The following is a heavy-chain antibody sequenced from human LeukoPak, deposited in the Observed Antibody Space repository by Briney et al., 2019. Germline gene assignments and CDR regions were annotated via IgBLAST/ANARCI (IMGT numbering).Heavy chain of an antibody. CDR2: ISSRGDNT. J-gene: IGHJ4*02. CDR1: GFTFSNYA. V-gene: IGHV3-23*01. CDR3: AKGGSCGLCFDY. D-gene: IGHD6-13*01. Sequence: GGSLRLSCAATGFTFSNYAMSWVRQVPGKGLEWVSSISSRGDNTYYADSVKGRSTISRDNSKNTLCLQMNSLRVEDTAVYYCAKGGSCGLCFDYWGQGTLVTVSS.